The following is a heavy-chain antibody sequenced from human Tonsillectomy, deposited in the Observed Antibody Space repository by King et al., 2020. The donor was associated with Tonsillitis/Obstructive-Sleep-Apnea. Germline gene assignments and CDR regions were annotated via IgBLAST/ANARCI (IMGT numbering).Heavy chain of an antibody. D-gene: IGHD4-17*01. J-gene: IGHJ4*02. CDR1: GFTFSSYA. CDR3: ARDRDYGDAFDY. V-gene: IGHV3-30*04. CDR2: ISYDGSNK. Sequence: VQLVESGGGVVQPGRSLRLSCAASGFTFSSYAMHWVRQAPGKGLEWVAVISYDGSNKYYADSVKGRFTISRDNSKNTLYLQMNSLRAEDTAVYYCARDRDYGDAFDYWGQGTLVTVSS.